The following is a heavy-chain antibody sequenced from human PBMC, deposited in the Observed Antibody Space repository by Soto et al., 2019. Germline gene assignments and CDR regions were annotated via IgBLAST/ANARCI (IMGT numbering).Heavy chain of an antibody. CDR3: ASMVATCLPNY. V-gene: IGHV3-74*01. J-gene: IGHJ4*02. CDR2: INSDGSST. D-gene: IGHD5-12*01. Sequence: EVQLVESGGGLVQPGGSLRLSCAASGFTFSNYWMHWVRQAPGKGLVWGSRINSDGSSTSYADSVKGRFTISRDNAKNTLYLQMNSLRAEDTVLYYWASMVATCLPNYWGQGTLVTVSS. CDR1: GFTFSNYW.